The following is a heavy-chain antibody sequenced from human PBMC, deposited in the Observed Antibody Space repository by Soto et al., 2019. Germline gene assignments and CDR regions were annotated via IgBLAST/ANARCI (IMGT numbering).Heavy chain of an antibody. J-gene: IGHJ6*02. CDR2: IYYSGST. CDR3: ARRLYYDSSGFEGGGMDV. CDR1: GDSIRSGDYY. D-gene: IGHD3-22*01. Sequence: SETLSLTCTVSGDSIRSGDYYWSWIRQHPGKGLEWIGYIYYSGSTYYNPSLKSRVTISVDTSKNQFSLKLSSVTAADTAVYYCARRLYYDSSGFEGGGMDVWGQGTTVTVSS. V-gene: IGHV4-30-4*01.